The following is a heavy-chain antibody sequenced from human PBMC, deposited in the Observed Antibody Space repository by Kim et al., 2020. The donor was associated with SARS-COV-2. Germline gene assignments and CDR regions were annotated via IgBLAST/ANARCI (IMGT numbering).Heavy chain of an antibody. J-gene: IGHJ4*02. V-gene: IGHV1-46*01. D-gene: IGHD3-16*01. CDR3: AREGPNTYYFDY. Sequence: SYPQKFQGRVTMTRDTSTSTVYMELSSLRSEDTAVCYCAREGPNTYYFDYWGQGTLVTVSS.